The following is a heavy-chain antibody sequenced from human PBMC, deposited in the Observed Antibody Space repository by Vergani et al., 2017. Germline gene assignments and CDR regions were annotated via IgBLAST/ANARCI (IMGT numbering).Heavy chain of an antibody. J-gene: IGHJ4*02. CDR2: INHSGST. V-gene: IGHV4-34*01. CDR1: GGSFSGYY. CDR3: ATLPMVRGVSWSQMREIARD. Sequence: QVQLQQWGAGLLKPSETLSLTCAVYGGSFSGYYWSWIRQPPGKGLEWIGEINHSGSTNYNPSLKSRVTISGDTSKNQFSLKLSSVTAADTAVYYCATLPMVRGVSWSQMREIARDWGQGTLVTVSS. D-gene: IGHD3-10*01.